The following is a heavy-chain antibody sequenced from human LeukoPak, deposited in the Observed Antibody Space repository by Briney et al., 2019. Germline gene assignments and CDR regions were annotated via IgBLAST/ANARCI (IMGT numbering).Heavy chain of an antibody. CDR3: ARAGYYYDSSGYYYKAFDI. J-gene: IGHJ3*02. Sequence: LSLTCTVFGGSFSDYYWSWIRQPPGKGLEWVSYISSSGSTIYYADSVKGRFTISRDNAKNSLYLQMNSLRAEDTAVYYCARAGYYYDSSGYYYKAFDIWGQGTMVTVSS. V-gene: IGHV3-11*01. CDR2: ISSSGSTI. D-gene: IGHD3-22*01. CDR1: GGSFSDYY.